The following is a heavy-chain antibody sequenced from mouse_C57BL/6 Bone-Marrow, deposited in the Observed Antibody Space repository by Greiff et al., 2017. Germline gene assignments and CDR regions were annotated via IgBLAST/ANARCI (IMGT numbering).Heavy chain of an antibody. Sequence: DVMLVESGGGLVKPGGSLKLSCAASGFTFSSYAMSWVRQTPEKRLEWVATISDGGSYTYYPDNVKGRFTISRDNAKNNLYLQMSHLKSEDTAMYYCARAPSPYAMDYWGQGTSVTVSS. CDR3: ARAPSPYAMDY. CDR1: GFTFSSYA. J-gene: IGHJ4*01. CDR2: ISDGGSYT. V-gene: IGHV5-4*03.